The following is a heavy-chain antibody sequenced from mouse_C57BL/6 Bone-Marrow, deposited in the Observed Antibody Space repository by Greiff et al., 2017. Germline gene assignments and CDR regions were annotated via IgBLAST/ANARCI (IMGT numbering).Heavy chain of an antibody. CDR3: ARLEFDGSSGDWYFDV. CDR2: VYPRDGST. D-gene: IGHD1-1*01. V-gene: IGHV1-85*01. J-gene: IGHJ1*03. CDR1: GYTFTSSD. Sequence: QVQLQQSGPGLVKPGASVRLSCTASGYTFTSSDINWVKQRPGQGLEWIGWVYPRDGSTKYNEKFTGKATLTVDTSSSTAYLELHSLTSEDSAVYFCARLEFDGSSGDWYFDVGGTGTTVTVSS.